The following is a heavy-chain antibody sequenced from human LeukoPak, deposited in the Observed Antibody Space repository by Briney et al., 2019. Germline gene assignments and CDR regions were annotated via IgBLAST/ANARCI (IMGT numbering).Heavy chain of an antibody. CDR1: GFTFSSYW. D-gene: IGHD4-23*01. CDR3: ARDSGGNSDH. CDR2: ITSDGSTT. Sequence: GGSLRRSCAASGFTFSSYWMHWVRQAPGKGLVWVSRITSDGSTTTYADSVKGRFTLSRDNAKNTLYLQMNSLRAEDTAVYYCARDSGGNSDHWGQGTLVTVSS. J-gene: IGHJ4*02. V-gene: IGHV3-74*01.